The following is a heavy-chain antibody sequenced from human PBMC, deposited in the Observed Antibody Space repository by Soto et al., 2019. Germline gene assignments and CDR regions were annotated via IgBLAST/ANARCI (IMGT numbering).Heavy chain of an antibody. V-gene: IGHV3-23*01. Sequence: EGQLLESGGGLVQPGGSLRLSCAAYGFTFSSYAMTWVRQAPGKGLEWVSSISGSGISTYYADSVKGRFTISRDNSKNTLYLQMNSLRAEDAAVYYWAKSAGSNSYYPNDYWGQGTLVTVSS. CDR1: GFTFSSYA. J-gene: IGHJ4*02. D-gene: IGHD3-16*01. CDR2: ISGSGIST. CDR3: AKSAGSNSYYPNDY.